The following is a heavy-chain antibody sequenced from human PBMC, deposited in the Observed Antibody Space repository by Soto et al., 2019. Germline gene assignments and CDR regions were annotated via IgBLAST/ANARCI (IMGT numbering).Heavy chain of an antibody. CDR2: ISAYNGNT. CDR1: GYTFTSYG. CDR3: ARVSWPYYDFWSGYYATENWFDP. J-gene: IGHJ5*02. V-gene: IGHV1-18*01. Sequence: ASVKVSCKASGYTFTSYGISWVRQAPGQGLEWMGWISAYNGNTNYAQKLQGRVTMTTDTSTSTAYMELRSLRSDDTAVYYCARVSWPYYDFWSGYYATENWFDPWGQGTLVTVSS. D-gene: IGHD3-3*01.